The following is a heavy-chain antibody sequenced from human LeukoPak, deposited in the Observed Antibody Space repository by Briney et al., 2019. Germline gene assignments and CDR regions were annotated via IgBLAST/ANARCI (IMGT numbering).Heavy chain of an antibody. Sequence: GGSLRLSCAASGFTLSNYAMSWVRQAPGKGLEWVSAISGSGGRTYYADSVKGRFTSSRDNSKNTLYLQMNSLRAEDTAVYYCAKDQSGGYSYASFDYWGQGTLVTVSS. J-gene: IGHJ4*02. D-gene: IGHD5-18*01. CDR3: AKDQSGGYSYASFDY. CDR1: GFTLSNYA. CDR2: ISGSGGRT. V-gene: IGHV3-23*01.